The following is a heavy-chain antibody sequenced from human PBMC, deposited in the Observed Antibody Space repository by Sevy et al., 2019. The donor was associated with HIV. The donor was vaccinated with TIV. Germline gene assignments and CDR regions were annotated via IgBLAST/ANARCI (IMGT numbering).Heavy chain of an antibody. Sequence: GGSLRLSCAASGFTFSSYAMHWVRQAPGKGLEWVAVISYDGSNKYYADALKGRFTNSRDNSKNPLYRQMTSVRAEDSAVYYCAKDSRYYSSGYFSFDYWGQGTLVTASS. CDR1: GFTFSSYA. D-gene: IGHD3-22*01. J-gene: IGHJ4*02. V-gene: IGHV3-30-3*01. CDR2: ISYDGSNK. CDR3: AKDSRYYSSGYFSFDY.